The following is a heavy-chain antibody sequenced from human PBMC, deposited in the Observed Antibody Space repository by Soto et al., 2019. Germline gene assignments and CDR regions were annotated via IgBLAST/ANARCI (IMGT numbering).Heavy chain of an antibody. Sequence: GGSLRLSCAASGFTFSSYSMNWVRQAPGKGLEWVSSISSSSSYIYYADSVKGRFTISRDNAKNSLYLQMNSLRAEDKGLYYCARAVYGSGGGGGRYSFDYWGQGTLVTVSS. D-gene: IGHD3-3*01. CDR1: GFTFSSYS. J-gene: IGHJ4*02. V-gene: IGHV3-21*04. CDR2: ISSSSSYI. CDR3: ARAVYGSGGGGGRYSFDY.